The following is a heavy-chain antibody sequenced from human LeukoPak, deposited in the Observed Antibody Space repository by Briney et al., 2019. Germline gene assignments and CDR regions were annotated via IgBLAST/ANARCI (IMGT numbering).Heavy chain of an antibody. CDR1: GYTFTSYG. Sequence: ASVKVSCKASGYTFTSYGIGWARQAPGQGLEWLGWISPFSGITNYAQNLQDRVTMSTDTSTSTAYMEMRNLRSDDTAVYYCARDSSGQKSFDCWGQGTLVTVSS. D-gene: IGHD6-19*01. J-gene: IGHJ4*02. CDR2: ISPFSGIT. V-gene: IGHV1-18*01. CDR3: ARDSSGQKSFDC.